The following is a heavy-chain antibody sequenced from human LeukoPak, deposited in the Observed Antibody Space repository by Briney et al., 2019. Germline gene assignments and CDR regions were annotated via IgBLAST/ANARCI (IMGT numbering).Heavy chain of an antibody. CDR1: GGSITTGDYH. CDR2: IHYRGGT. Sequence: SETLSLTCSVSGGSITTGDYHWSWVRQPPGKGLEWLATIHYRGGTYYNPALKSRVTISTDTSKNQFSLKLTSVTAADTALYYCARYCTGSSSSYHFDYWGQGTLVTVSS. V-gene: IGHV4-39*07. CDR3: ARYCTGSSSSYHFDY. J-gene: IGHJ4*02. D-gene: IGHD2-8*02.